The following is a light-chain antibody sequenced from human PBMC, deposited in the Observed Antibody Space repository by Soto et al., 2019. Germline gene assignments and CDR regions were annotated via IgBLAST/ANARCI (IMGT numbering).Light chain of an antibody. CDR1: NSNLGDYNY. CDR2: DVS. CDR3: CSSAGTYTYV. Sequence: QSVLTQPRSVSGSPGQSVAISCTGTNSNLGDYNYVSWYQQHPGKAPNLMISDVSKRPSGVPDRFSGSKSGNTASLTISGLQAEDEADYYCCSSAGTYTYVFGTGTKLTVL. J-gene: IGLJ1*01. V-gene: IGLV2-11*01.